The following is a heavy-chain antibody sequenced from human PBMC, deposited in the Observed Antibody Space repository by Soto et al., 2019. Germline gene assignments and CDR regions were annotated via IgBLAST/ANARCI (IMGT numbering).Heavy chain of an antibody. CDR1: GFIFSNNG. V-gene: IGHV3-53*01. J-gene: IGHJ4*02. CDR3: ARVRPQGWLYDY. CDR2: IYSGGST. D-gene: IGHD3-22*01. Sequence: GGSLRLSCVGSGFIFSNNGMHWVRQTPGKGLEWVSVIYSGGSTYYADSVKGRFTISRDNSKNTLYLQMNSLRAEDTAVYYCARVRPQGWLYDYWGQGTLVTVSS.